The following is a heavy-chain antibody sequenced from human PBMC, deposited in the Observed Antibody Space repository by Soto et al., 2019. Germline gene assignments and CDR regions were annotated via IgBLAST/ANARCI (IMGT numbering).Heavy chain of an antibody. J-gene: IGHJ6*02. Sequence: PGGSLRLSCAASGFTFSSYAMSWVRQAPGKGLEWVSAISGSGGSTYYADSVKGRFTISRDNSKNTLYLQMNSLRAEDTAVYYCGSLGVRPNYYCYGMDVWGQGTTVTVSS. V-gene: IGHV3-23*01. CDR3: GSLGVRPNYYCYGMDV. CDR2: ISGSGGST. CDR1: GFTFSSYA. D-gene: IGHD2-8*01.